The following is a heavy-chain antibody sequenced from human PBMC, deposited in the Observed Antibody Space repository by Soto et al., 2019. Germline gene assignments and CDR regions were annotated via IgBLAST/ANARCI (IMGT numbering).Heavy chain of an antibody. D-gene: IGHD3-22*01. J-gene: IGHJ4*02. CDR1: GFTFSSYW. V-gene: IGHV3-7*01. CDR3: ARVPRITMIVVVITNFDY. Sequence: GGSLRLSCAASGFTFSSYWMSWVRQAPGKGLEWVANIKQDGSEKYYVDSVKGRFTISRDNAKNSLYLQMNSLRAEDTAVYYCARVPRITMIVVVITNFDYWGQGTLVTV. CDR2: IKQDGSEK.